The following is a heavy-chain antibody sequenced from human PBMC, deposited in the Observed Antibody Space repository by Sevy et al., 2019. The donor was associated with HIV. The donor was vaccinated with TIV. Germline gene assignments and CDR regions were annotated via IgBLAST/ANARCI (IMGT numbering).Heavy chain of an antibody. CDR1: GFTFSDYG. CDR2: IRYDGSTR. J-gene: IGHJ6*02. V-gene: IGHV3-30*02. Sequence: GGSLRLSCAASGFTFSDYGIHWVRQAPGRGLEWMAFIRYDGSTRYYADSVKGRFTISRDNSKNSVYLQMNSLRAEDTAVYYCASWDSYDFWSGYPPYYYYGMDVWGQGTTVTVSS. CDR3: ASWDSYDFWSGYPPYYYYGMDV. D-gene: IGHD3-3*01.